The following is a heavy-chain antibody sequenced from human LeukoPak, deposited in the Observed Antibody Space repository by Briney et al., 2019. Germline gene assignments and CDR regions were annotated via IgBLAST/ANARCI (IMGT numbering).Heavy chain of an antibody. J-gene: IGHJ4*02. CDR1: GFTFDDYG. D-gene: IGHD3-10*01. CDR2: VNWNGRST. Sequence: GGSLRLSCAASGFTFDDYGMSWVRQAPGKGLEWVSGVNWNGRSTGYADSVKGRFTISRDNAKNSLYLQMNSLRAEDTALYYCARGHGSGSYEAIDYWGQGTLVTVSS. V-gene: IGHV3-20*04. CDR3: ARGHGSGSYEAIDY.